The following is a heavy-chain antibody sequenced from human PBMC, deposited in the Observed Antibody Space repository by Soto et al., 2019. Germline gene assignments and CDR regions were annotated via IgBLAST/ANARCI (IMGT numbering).Heavy chain of an antibody. CDR3: VRFWPPPYSDALTDYTDAFDY. V-gene: IGHV4-39*01. J-gene: IGHJ4*02. Sequence: PSETLSLTCTVSGGSISDDTYYWGWIRQPPGKGLEWIASISYSGSTSYNPSLESRVIISVDTSKSQFSLKLRSVTAADTAVYNCVRFWPPPYSDALTDYTDAFDYWGQGTLVTVSS. D-gene: IGHD3-9*01. CDR1: GGSISDDTYY. CDR2: ISYSGST.